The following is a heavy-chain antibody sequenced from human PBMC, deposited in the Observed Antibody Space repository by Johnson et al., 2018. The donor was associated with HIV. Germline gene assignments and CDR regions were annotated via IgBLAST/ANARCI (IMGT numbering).Heavy chain of an antibody. CDR1: GFTFSNYG. CDR3: AKGHSSGYPKDAFDL. CDR2: IRYDGDIT. D-gene: IGHD3-22*01. J-gene: IGHJ3*01. Sequence: VQLVESGGGLAKPAWSLRLSCAASGFTFSNYGMHWVRQAPGKGLEWVAFIRYDGDITYYVDSVKGRFTISRDNSKNTLYLQMNSLRTEDTAMYYCAKGHSSGYPKDAFDLWGQGTIVTVSS. V-gene: IGHV3-30*02.